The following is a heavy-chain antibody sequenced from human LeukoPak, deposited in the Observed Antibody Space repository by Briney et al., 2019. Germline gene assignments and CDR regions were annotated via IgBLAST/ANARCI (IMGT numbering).Heavy chain of an antibody. CDR3: TRGAGWLIDY. J-gene: IGHJ4*02. CDR1: GGSIISYY. CDR2: IYYSGST. V-gene: IGHV4-59*01. Sequence: SAALSLTCSVAGGSIISYYWSWIRQPPGKGLEWIGYIYYSGSTNYNSSLKSRVTISADTSKNQFSLKLNSLTTADTAVYYCTRGAGWLIDYWGQGILVTVSS. D-gene: IGHD3-16*01.